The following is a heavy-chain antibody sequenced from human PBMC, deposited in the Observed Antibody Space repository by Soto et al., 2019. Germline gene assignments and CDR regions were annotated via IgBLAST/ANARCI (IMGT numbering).Heavy chain of an antibody. D-gene: IGHD6-6*01. CDR2: ISGSGGST. J-gene: IGHJ4*02. CDR1: GFTFSSYA. CDR3: AKDVNWGSSCFDY. Sequence: GSLRLSCAASGFTFSSYAMSWVRQAPGKGLEWVSAISGSGGSTYYADSVKGRFTISRDNSKNTLYMQMNSLRAEDTAAYYWAKDVNWGSSCFDYWGQGTLVTVSS. V-gene: IGHV3-23*01.